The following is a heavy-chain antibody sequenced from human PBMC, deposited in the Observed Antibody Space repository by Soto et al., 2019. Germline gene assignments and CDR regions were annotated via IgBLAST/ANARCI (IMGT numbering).Heavy chain of an antibody. CDR2: ILYDGDNK. D-gene: IGHD1-1*01. J-gene: IGHJ6*02. Sequence: QVQLVESGGGVVQPGRSLRLSCAASGFTFSYHALNWVRQAPGKGLEWVAVILYDGDNKYIAESVKGRFTISRDNSKNTVSLQMNSLRTEDTAMYFCARGTTTSAFSAMDVWGQGTTVTVSS. V-gene: IGHV3-30-3*01. CDR3: ARGTTTSAFSAMDV. CDR1: GFTFSYHA.